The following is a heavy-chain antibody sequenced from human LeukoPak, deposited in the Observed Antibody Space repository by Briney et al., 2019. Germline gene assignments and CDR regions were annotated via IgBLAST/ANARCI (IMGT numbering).Heavy chain of an antibody. Sequence: AGGSLRLSCAASGFTFSGYAMSWVRQAPGKGLEWVSAISGSGGSTYYADSVKGRFTISRDNSKNTLYLQMNSLRAEDTAVYYCAKSLCGGDCPPNWFDPWGQGTLVTVSS. D-gene: IGHD2-21*02. CDR1: GFTFSGYA. V-gene: IGHV3-23*01. CDR3: AKSLCGGDCPPNWFDP. CDR2: ISGSGGST. J-gene: IGHJ5*02.